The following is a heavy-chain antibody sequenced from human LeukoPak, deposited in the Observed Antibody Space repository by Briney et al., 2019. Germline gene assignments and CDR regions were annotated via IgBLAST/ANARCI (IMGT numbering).Heavy chain of an antibody. J-gene: IGHJ6*03. D-gene: IGHD3-10*01. CDR3: AKDRDYGSGSYNNYYYMDV. CDR2: ISGSGSST. CDR1: GFTFSSYA. V-gene: IGHV3-23*01. Sequence: QAGGSLRLSCAASGFTFSSYAMSWVRQAPGKGLQWVSVISGSGSSTYYADSVKGRFTISRDNSKNTLYLQMNSLRAEDTAVYYCAKDRDYGSGSYNNYYYMDVWGKGITVTVSS.